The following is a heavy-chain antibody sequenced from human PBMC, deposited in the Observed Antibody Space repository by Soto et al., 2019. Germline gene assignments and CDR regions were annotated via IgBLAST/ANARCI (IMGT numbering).Heavy chain of an antibody. J-gene: IGHJ4*02. Sequence: EVQLVESGGGLVKPGGSLRLSCAASGFTFSSYSMNWVRQAPGKGLEWVSSISSSSSYIYYADSVKGRFTISRDNAKNSLYLQMNSLRAKDTAVYYCARGFPDGGGNFDYWGQGTLVTVSS. CDR3: ARGFPDGGGNFDY. CDR2: ISSSSSYI. V-gene: IGHV3-21*01. CDR1: GFTFSSYS. D-gene: IGHD1-26*01.